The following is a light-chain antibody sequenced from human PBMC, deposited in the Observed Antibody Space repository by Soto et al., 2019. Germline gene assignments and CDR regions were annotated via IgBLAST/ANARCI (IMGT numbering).Light chain of an antibody. CDR2: EVA. CDR3: SSDTIRGTLVL. CDR1: TSDIGTYKY. V-gene: IGLV2-14*01. J-gene: IGLJ2*01. Sequence: QSVLTQPASVSGAPGQSITISCTGTTSDIGTYKYVSWYQQHPGKAPKLMIYEVANRPSGVSNRFSGSKSGNTASLTISRLQAEDEADYYCSSDTIRGTLVLFGGGTKLTVL.